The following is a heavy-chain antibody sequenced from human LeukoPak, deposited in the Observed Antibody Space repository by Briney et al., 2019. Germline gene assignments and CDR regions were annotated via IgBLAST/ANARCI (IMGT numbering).Heavy chain of an antibody. J-gene: IGHJ4*02. Sequence: GASVKVSCKASGYTFTGYHIHWVRQAPGQGLDWVGWINPNSGDTNYAQKFQGRVTMTRDTSISTAYMEVSRLRSNDTAVYYSARASISAAGPALIDYWGQGTLVTVSS. V-gene: IGHV1-2*02. CDR2: INPNSGDT. D-gene: IGHD6-19*01. CDR1: GYTFTGYH. CDR3: ARASISAAGPALIDY.